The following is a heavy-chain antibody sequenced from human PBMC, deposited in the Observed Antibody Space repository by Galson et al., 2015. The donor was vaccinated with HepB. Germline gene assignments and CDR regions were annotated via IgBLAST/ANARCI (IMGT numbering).Heavy chain of an antibody. V-gene: IGHV3-74*01. CDR1: GFTFSSYW. CDR2: INSDGTFS. Sequence: SLRLSCAASGFTFSSYWMHWVRQAPGKGLVWVSRINSDGTFSISADSVKGRFTISRDNAKNTRYLHLNSLRAEDTAVYYCARDRGSLGDWGQGALVTVSS. D-gene: IGHD3-16*01. J-gene: IGHJ4*02. CDR3: ARDRGSLGD.